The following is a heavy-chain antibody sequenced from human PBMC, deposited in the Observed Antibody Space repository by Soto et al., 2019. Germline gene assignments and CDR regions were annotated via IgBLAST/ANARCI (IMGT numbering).Heavy chain of an antibody. Sequence: AGGSLRLSCAASGFTFSSYGMHWVRQAPGKGLEWVAVISYDGSNKYYADSVKGRFTISRDNSKNTLYLQMNSLRAEDTAVYYCAKDGDSSSYYYYYYYMDVWGKGTTVTVSS. D-gene: IGHD6-6*01. CDR1: GFTFSSYG. J-gene: IGHJ6*03. CDR3: AKDGDSSSYYYYYYYMDV. V-gene: IGHV3-30*18. CDR2: ISYDGSNK.